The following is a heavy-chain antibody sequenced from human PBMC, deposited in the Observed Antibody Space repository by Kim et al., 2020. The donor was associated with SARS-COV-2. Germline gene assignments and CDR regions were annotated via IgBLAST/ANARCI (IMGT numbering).Heavy chain of an antibody. Sequence: SETLSLTCTVSGGSISSSSYYWGWIRQPPGKGLEWIGSIYYSGSTYYNPSLKSRVTISVDTSKNQFSLKLSSVTAADTAVYYCARLVLYSGSYCDYWGQGTLVTVSS. J-gene: IGHJ4*02. CDR1: GGSISSSSYY. CDR3: ARLVLYSGSYCDY. V-gene: IGHV4-39*01. D-gene: IGHD1-26*01. CDR2: IYYSGST.